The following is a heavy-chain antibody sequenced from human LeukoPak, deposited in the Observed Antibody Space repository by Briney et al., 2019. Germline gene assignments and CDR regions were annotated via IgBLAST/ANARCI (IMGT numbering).Heavy chain of an antibody. CDR1: GFTFSSYG. CDR2: ISYDESNR. D-gene: IGHD5-12*01. CDR3: AKAGFSGYGGGDYDY. Sequence: SGGSLRLSCAASGFTFSSYGMHWVRQAPGKGLEWVAVISYDESNRLYADSVKGRFTISRDNSKNTLFLQMDSLRPEDTAVYSCAKAGFSGYGGGDYDYWGQGTLVTVSS. J-gene: IGHJ4*02. V-gene: IGHV3-30*18.